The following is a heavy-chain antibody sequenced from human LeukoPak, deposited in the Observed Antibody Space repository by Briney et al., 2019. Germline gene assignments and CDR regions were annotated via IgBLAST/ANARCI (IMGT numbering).Heavy chain of an antibody. Sequence: LETLSLTCTVSGASISSTNFYWGSIRQPPGRGLERIVSIYNSGSTYYNPSLYSLVTISVDTSKNHFSLKLSSVTAADTTVYYCARQQYYYDSSGYRAPGRWYFDLWGRGTLVTVSS. J-gene: IGHJ2*01. CDR3: ARQQYYYDSSGYRAPGRWYFDL. D-gene: IGHD3-22*01. CDR2: IYNSGST. V-gene: IGHV4-39*01. CDR1: GASISSTNFY.